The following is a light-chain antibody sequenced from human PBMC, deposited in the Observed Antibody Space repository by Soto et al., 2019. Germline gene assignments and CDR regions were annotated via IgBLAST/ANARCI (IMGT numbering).Light chain of an antibody. CDR1: SSDVGAFND. CDR2: DVS. V-gene: IGLV2-14*03. CDR3: SSYTTSGTLV. Sequence: QSALTQPASVAGSPGQPITISCTGTSSDVGAFNDVSWYQQHPGKAPKLMIYDVSIRPSGVSNRFSGSKSGDAASLTISGLQAEDEADYYCSSYTTSGTLVFGTGTKDTVL. J-gene: IGLJ1*01.